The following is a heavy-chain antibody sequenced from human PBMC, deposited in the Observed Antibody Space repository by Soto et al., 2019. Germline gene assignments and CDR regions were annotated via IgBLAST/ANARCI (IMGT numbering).Heavy chain of an antibody. Sequence: PSETLSLTCAVDGGSFSGYYWSWIRQPPGKGLEWIGQINHSGSTNYNPSFKSRVTISVDTSKKQFSLKLSSVTAADTAVYYCARAGCTSNSCHNWFDPWGQGTLVTVSS. J-gene: IGHJ5*02. CDR2: INHSGST. V-gene: IGHV4-34*01. CDR1: GGSFSGYY. D-gene: IGHD2-2*01. CDR3: ARAGCTSNSCHNWFDP.